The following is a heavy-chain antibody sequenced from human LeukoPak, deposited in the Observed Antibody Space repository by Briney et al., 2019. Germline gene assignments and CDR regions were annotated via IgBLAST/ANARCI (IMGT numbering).Heavy chain of an antibody. CDR3: ARGLYSSGWSAHYYYMDV. V-gene: IGHV4-38-2*02. D-gene: IGHD6-19*01. Sequence: SETLSLTCTVSGYSISSGYYWGWIRQPPGKGLEWIGSIYHSGSTYYNPSLKSRVTISVDTSKNRFSLNLSSVTAADTAIYYCARGLYSSGWSAHYYYMDVWGKGTTVTISS. CDR1: GYSISSGYY. CDR2: IYHSGST. J-gene: IGHJ6*03.